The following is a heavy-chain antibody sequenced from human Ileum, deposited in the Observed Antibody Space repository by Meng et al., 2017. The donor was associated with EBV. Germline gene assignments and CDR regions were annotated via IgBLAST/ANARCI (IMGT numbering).Heavy chain of an antibody. D-gene: IGHD6-19*01. CDR2: IYNSGST. J-gene: IGHJ4*02. CDR1: GGSVSSGGNY. CDR3: ARDGYSSGSD. Sequence: QRQLQESGQGLGKPSETLSLTCSVSGGSVSSGGNYWSWIRQPPGKGLEWIGYIYNSGSTNYNPSLKSRVTISVDTSKNQFSLKLSSVTAADTAVYYCARDGYSSGSDWGQGTLVTVSS. V-gene: IGHV4-61*08.